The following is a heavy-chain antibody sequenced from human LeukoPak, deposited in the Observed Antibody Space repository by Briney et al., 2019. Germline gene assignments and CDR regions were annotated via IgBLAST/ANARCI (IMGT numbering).Heavy chain of an antibody. Sequence: GGSLRLSCAASGFTFSSYAMSWVRQAPGKGLEWVSAISGSGGSTYYADSVKGRFTISRDNSKNTLYLQMNSLRAEDTAVYYCAKPPGIAVADRNYFDSWGQGTPVTVSS. CDR2: ISGSGGST. D-gene: IGHD6-19*01. CDR3: AKPPGIAVADRNYFDS. J-gene: IGHJ4*02. V-gene: IGHV3-23*01. CDR1: GFTFSSYA.